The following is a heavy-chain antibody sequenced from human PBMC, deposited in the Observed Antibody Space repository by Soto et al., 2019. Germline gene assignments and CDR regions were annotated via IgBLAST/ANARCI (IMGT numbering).Heavy chain of an antibody. Sequence: ASGKVSCKASVYTFTSYGISWVRQAPGQWLELVGWISAYNGNTKXAQNLQGRVXMTTDTSTSTSXMELRXLRADDTALXYCARGRAAAAENWFDPCGQGTLVT. CDR1: VYTFTSYG. CDR3: ARGRAAAAENWFDP. V-gene: IGHV1-18*01. CDR2: ISAYNGNT. J-gene: IGHJ5*02. D-gene: IGHD6-13*01.